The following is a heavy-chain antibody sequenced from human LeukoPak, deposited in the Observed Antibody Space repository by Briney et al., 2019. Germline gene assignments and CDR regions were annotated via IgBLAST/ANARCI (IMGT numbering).Heavy chain of an antibody. D-gene: IGHD4-23*01. Sequence: PSETLSLTCTVSGGSISSYYWSWIRQPPGKGLEWIGCIYYSGSINYNPSLKSRVTISVDTSKNQFSLKLSSVTAADTAVYYCARLHYGGNYGYYYYYMDVWGKGTTVTISS. J-gene: IGHJ6*03. CDR3: ARLHYGGNYGYYYYYMDV. CDR1: GGSISSYY. CDR2: IYYSGSI. V-gene: IGHV4-59*08.